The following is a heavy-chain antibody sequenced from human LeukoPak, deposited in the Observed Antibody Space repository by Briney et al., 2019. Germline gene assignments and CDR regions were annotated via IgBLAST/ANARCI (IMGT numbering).Heavy chain of an antibody. Sequence: PGGSLRLSCAASGFTFGRFGMHWVRQAPGKGLEWVAFIRYDGNNKYYVDSVKGRFTISRDNSKNTVYLQMNSLRVEDTALYYCAKSQYELRWGDYFDYWGQETLVTVSS. CDR2: IRYDGNNK. V-gene: IGHV3-30*02. D-gene: IGHD4-23*01. J-gene: IGHJ4*02. CDR1: GFTFGRFG. CDR3: AKSQYELRWGDYFDY.